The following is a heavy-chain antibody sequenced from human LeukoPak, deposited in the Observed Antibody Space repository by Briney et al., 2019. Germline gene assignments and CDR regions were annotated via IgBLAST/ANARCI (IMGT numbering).Heavy chain of an antibody. D-gene: IGHD5-24*01. CDR1: GYTFTSYG. J-gene: IGHJ4*02. V-gene: IGHV1-2*02. CDR3: ARGDDLGPVEMATITDY. Sequence: ASVKVSCKASGYTFTSYGISWVRQAPGQGLEWMGWINPNSGGTKYAQKFQGRVTMTRDTSINTAYMELSRLRSDDTAVYYCARGDDLGPVEMATITDYWGQGTLVTVSS. CDR2: INPNSGGT.